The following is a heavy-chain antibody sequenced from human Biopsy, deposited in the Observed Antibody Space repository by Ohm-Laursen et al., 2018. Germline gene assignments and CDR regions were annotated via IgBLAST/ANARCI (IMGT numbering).Heavy chain of an antibody. CDR1: GFSLSSHGVG. CDR2: VYWDNDK. V-gene: IGHV2-5*02. CDR3: AHVVITYGGIIALDAFDV. Sequence: TQTLTLTCTFSGFSLSSHGVGVGWIRQPLGEALEWLAIVYWDNDKRYSPSLWSRLNIWKDASKNRVVLTLTDMDPVDTATYYCAHVVITYGGIIALDAFDVWGQGSMVIVSS. D-gene: IGHD3-16*02. J-gene: IGHJ3*01.